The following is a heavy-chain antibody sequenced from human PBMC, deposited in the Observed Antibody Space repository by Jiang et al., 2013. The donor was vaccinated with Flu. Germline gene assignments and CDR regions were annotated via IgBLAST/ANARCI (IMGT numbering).Heavy chain of an antibody. CDR2: IYYSGGA. D-gene: IGHD1-1*01. Sequence: GLVKPSETLSLTCTVSGDSISSNSYYWGWIRQPPGKGLEWIGTIYYSGGAYYNPSLKSRVAISVDMSKNQFSLKLSSVTAADTAVYYCARLGGTPTIVHYFHYWGQGTLVTVSS. V-gene: IGHV4-39*01. CDR1: GDSISSNSYY. CDR3: ARLGGTPTIVHYFHY. J-gene: IGHJ4*02.